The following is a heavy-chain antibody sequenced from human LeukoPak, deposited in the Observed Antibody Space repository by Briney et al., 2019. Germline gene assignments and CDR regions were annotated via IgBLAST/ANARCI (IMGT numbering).Heavy chain of an antibody. CDR3: ATFSTAPTPRDY. V-gene: IGHV4-31*03. CDR1: GGSISSGGYY. Sequence: SETLSLTCTVSGGSISSGGYYWRWIRQHPGKGLEWIGYIYYSGSTYYNPSLKSRVTISVDTSKNQFSLKLSSVTAADTAVYYCATFSTAPTPRDYWGQGTRVTVSS. CDR2: IYYSGST. J-gene: IGHJ4*02.